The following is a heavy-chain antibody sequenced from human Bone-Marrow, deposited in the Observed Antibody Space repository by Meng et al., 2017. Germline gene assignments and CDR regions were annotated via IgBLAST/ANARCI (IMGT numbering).Heavy chain of an antibody. V-gene: IGHV4/OR15-8*02. CDR2: IYHGGDT. CDR1: GGSISSIDW. D-gene: IGHD6-19*01. J-gene: IGHJ4*02. Sequence: KLQESGPGLVKSSGTLSITCVVSGGSISSIDWWSWVRQPPGKGLEWIGEIYHGGDTNYNPSLKSRVTIAIDKSKNQFSLKLSSVTAADTAVYYCASWIYSCGWQWGQGALVTVSS. CDR3: ASWIYSCGWQ.